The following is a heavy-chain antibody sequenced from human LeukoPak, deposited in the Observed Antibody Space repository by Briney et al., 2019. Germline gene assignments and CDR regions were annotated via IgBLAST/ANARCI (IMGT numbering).Heavy chain of an antibody. CDR3: ARESITGDRDFDY. V-gene: IGHV3-48*01. Sequence: GGSLRLPCAASGFSFSGYSMNWVRQAPGRGLEWISYISSGSRTIFYADSVKGRFTISRDNAKNSLYLQMNSLRADDTAVYYCARESITGDRDFDYWGQGTLITVSS. CDR1: GFSFSGYS. CDR2: ISSGSRTI. J-gene: IGHJ4*02. D-gene: IGHD7-27*01.